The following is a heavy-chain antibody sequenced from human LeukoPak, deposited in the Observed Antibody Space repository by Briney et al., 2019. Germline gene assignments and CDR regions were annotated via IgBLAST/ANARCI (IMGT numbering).Heavy chain of an antibody. CDR1: GFSFSGHW. V-gene: IGHV3-74*01. Sequence: GGSLRVSCTASGFSFSGHWMHWARQLPGKGLVWVSRISPTGSTTSYADSVKGRFTVSRDNAKNTLYLQVNNLRAEDTAVYYCARGPNSNWSGLDFWGQGTLLTVSS. J-gene: IGHJ4*02. CDR3: ARGPNSNWSGLDF. D-gene: IGHD6-6*01. CDR2: ISPTGSTT.